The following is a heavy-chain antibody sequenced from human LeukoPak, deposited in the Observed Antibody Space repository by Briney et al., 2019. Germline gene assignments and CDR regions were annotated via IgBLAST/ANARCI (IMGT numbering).Heavy chain of an antibody. CDR3: ARPDYGGNSGEYYYYGMDV. CDR1: AFIFSGHW. J-gene: IGHJ6*02. CDR2: ISGSSSTM. V-gene: IGHV3-48*01. D-gene: IGHD4-23*01. Sequence: GGSLRLSCEASAFIFSGHWLNWVRQAPGKGLEWISYISGSSSTMYYADSVKGRFTISRDNAKSSLFLQMNSLRAEDTAVYYCARPDYGGNSGEYYYYGMDVWGQGTTVTVSS.